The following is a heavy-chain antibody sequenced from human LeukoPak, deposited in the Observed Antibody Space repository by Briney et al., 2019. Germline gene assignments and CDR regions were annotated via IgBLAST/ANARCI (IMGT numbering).Heavy chain of an antibody. Sequence: SVKVSCKASGGTFSSYAISWVRQAPGQGLEWMGRIIPILGIANYAQKFQGRVTITADKSTSTAYMELSSLRSEDTAVYYCARLIAARSSGWFDPWGQGTLVTVSS. J-gene: IGHJ5*02. D-gene: IGHD6-6*01. CDR1: GGTFSSYA. CDR2: IIPILGIA. V-gene: IGHV1-69*04. CDR3: ARLIAARSSGWFDP.